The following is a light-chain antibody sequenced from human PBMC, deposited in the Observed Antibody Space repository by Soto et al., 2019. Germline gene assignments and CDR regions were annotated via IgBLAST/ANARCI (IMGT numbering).Light chain of an antibody. CDR2: GKN. Sequence: SVLTQPPSASGTPGHRVTISCSGSSSNIGSNYVYWYQHLPGTAPKLLIYGKNKRPSGVPDRFSGSKSGTSASLAISGLRSEDEAHYFCTTWDDSLSGRVFGGGTKVTVL. V-gene: IGLV1-47*02. CDR3: TTWDDSLSGRV. J-gene: IGLJ3*02. CDR1: SSNIGSNY.